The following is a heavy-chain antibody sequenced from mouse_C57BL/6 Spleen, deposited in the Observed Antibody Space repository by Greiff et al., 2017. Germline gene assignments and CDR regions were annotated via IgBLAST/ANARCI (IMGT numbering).Heavy chain of an antibody. J-gene: IGHJ2*02. Sequence: VQLQQPGAELVKPGASVKLSCKASGYTFTSYWMQWAKQRPGQGLEWIGEIYPSDSYTNYNQKFKGKATLTVDTSSSTAYMQLSSLTSEDTAVYYCAKPIDYWGQGTSLTVSS. CDR1: GYTFTSYW. CDR3: AKPIDY. CDR2: IYPSDSYT. V-gene: IGHV1-50*01.